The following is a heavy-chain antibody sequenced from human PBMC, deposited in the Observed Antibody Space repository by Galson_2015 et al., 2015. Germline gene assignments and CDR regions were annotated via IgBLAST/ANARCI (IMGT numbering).Heavy chain of an antibody. D-gene: IGHD3-3*01. CDR3: ARQILDYDFWSGYYPTNFDY. CDR2: TTYI. V-gene: IGHV3-21*01. J-gene: IGHJ4*02. Sequence: TTYIYYAASVKGRFTISRDNAKNSLYLQMNSLGAEDTAVYYCARQILDYDFWSGYYPTNFDYWGQGTLVTVSS.